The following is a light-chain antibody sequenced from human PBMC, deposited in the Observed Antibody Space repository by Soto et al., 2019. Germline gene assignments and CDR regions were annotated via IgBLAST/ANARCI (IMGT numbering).Light chain of an antibody. CDR3: QVWASSSDPVV. CDR1: NIGSKS. CDR2: YDS. J-gene: IGLJ2*01. Sequence: SSELTQPPSVSVAPGKTARITCGGKNIGSKSVHWYQQKPGQAPVLVIYYDSDRPSGIPERFSGSNSGNTATLTISRVEAGDEAHYYCQVWASSSDPVVFGGGTKLTVL. V-gene: IGLV3-21*04.